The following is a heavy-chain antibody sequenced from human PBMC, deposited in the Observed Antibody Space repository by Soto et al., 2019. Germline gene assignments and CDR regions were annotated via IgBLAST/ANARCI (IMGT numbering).Heavy chain of an antibody. V-gene: IGHV3-15*01. D-gene: IGHD3-22*01. Sequence: EVQLVESGGGLVKPGGSLRLSCAASGFSFSNAWMSWVRQAPGKGLEWVGRSKSKTDGGTTDYAAPVKGRITISRDAAKNTLYLQMNSRKTEDTALYYCPTAGIGDSYDCTGYPYYFDYWGQGTLVTVSS. CDR1: GFSFSNAW. CDR3: PTAGIGDSYDCTGYPYYFDY. J-gene: IGHJ4*02. CDR2: SKSKTDGGTT.